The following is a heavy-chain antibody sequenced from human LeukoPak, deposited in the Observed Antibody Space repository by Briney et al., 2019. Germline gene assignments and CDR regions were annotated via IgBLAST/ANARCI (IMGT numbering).Heavy chain of an antibody. V-gene: IGHV4-61*02. CDR3: ARILAAPYWFDP. D-gene: IGHD2-15*01. J-gene: IGHJ5*02. CDR2: IYTCGST. CDR1: GGSISSGSYY. Sequence: TLSLTCTVSGGSISSGSYYWSWIRQPAGKGLEWIGRIYTCGSTNYNPSLKSRVTISVDTSKNQFSLKLSSVTAADMAVYCCARILAAPYWFDPWGQGTLVTVSS.